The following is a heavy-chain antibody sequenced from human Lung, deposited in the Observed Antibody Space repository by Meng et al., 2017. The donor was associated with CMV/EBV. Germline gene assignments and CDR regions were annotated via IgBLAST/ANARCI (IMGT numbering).Heavy chain of an antibody. CDR2: IYYTGNT. V-gene: IGHV4-30-4*08. CDR1: GGSLSGGEYY. D-gene: IGHD4-17*01. Sequence: QVQLQESVAGPVKPSQTLSLTCTVSGGSLSGGEYYWTWIRQPPGKGLEWIGYIYYTGNTYYNPSLKSRVTISVDTSKNQFSLRLSSVTAADTAVYYCARGGAGIGDAGDHFDYWGQGTLVTVSS. CDR3: ARGGAGIGDAGDHFDY. J-gene: IGHJ4*02.